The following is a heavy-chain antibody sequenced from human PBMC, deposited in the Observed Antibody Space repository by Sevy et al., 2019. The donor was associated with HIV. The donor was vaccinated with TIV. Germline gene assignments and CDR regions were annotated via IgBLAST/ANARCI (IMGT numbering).Heavy chain of an antibody. CDR3: GSDQAVAGNLDY. J-gene: IGHJ4*02. V-gene: IGHV1-69*13. D-gene: IGHD6-19*01. Sequence: ASVKVSCKASGGTFSSYAISWVRQAPGQGLEWMGGIIPIFGTANYAQKFQGRVTITADESTSTAYMELSSLRSEDTAVYYCGSDQAVAGNLDYWGQGTLVTVSS. CDR1: GGTFSSYA. CDR2: IIPIFGTA.